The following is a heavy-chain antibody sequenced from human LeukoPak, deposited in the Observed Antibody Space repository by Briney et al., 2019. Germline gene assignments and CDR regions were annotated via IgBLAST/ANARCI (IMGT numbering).Heavy chain of an antibody. Sequence: SQTLSLTCTVSGGSISSGSYYWSWIRQPAGKGLEWIGRIYTSGSTNYNPSLKSRVTISVDTSKNQFSLKLSSVTAADTAVYYCARSMTTGVSDAFDIWGQGTMVTVSS. V-gene: IGHV4-61*02. J-gene: IGHJ3*02. CDR3: ARSMTTGVSDAFDI. D-gene: IGHD4-23*01. CDR1: GGSISSGSYY. CDR2: IYTSGST.